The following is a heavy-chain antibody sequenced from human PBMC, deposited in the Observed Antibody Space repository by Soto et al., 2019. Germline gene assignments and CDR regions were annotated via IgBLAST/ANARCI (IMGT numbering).Heavy chain of an antibody. CDR2: VYYSGST. D-gene: IGHD3-16*01. CDR1: GGSTNSRIDY. Sequence: SETLSRTCTVSGGSTNSRIDYWGGIRQPPGKVLEWIGSVYYSGSTHDNPSLQSRVTISVDTSRNQFSLNLISVTAADTAVYFCARQPRGPGYGERGLYFDYWGQGTLVTVSS. CDR3: ARQPRGPGYGERGLYFDY. J-gene: IGHJ4*02. V-gene: IGHV4-39*01.